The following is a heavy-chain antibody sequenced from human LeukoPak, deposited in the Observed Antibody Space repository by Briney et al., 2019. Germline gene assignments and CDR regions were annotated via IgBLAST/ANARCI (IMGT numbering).Heavy chain of an antibody. V-gene: IGHV3-48*03. J-gene: IGHJ4*02. CDR2: ISSSGTPI. CDR3: ARVSGYRATFDY. CDR1: GFTFSGYE. D-gene: IGHD3-9*01. Sequence: QPGGSLRLSCATPGFTFSGYEMNWVRQAPGKGLEWVSYISSSGTPIYYTDSVKGRFTISRDIAKNSLYLQMNSLRAEDTAVYYCARVSGYRATFDYWGQGTLVTVSS.